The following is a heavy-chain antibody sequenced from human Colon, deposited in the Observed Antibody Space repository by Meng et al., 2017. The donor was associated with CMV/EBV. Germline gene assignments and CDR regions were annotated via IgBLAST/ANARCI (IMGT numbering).Heavy chain of an antibody. CDR3: ARDNIMRGYSLSWFDP. V-gene: IGHV4-30-4*01. CDR1: GGSISSGDYY. J-gene: IGHJ5*02. CDR2: IYYSGST. Sequence: GGSISSGDYYWSWIRQPPGKGLEWIGYIYYSGSTYYNPSLKSRVTISVDTSKNQFSLKLSSVTAADTAVYYCARDNIMRGYSLSWFDPWGQGTLVTVSS. D-gene: IGHD3-22*01.